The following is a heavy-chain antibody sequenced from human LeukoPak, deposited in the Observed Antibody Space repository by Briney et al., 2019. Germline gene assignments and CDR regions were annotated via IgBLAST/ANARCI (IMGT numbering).Heavy chain of an antibody. CDR2: IYTGGGR. Sequence: GGSLRLSCAASGFTFSSHGMNWVRQAPGKELEWVSVIYTGGGRYYADSVRGRFTISRDTSKNMVFLQMNSLRVEDTAVYYCARGTDYWGRGTLVTVSS. J-gene: IGHJ4*02. CDR1: GFTFSSHG. V-gene: IGHV3-53*01. CDR3: ARGTDY.